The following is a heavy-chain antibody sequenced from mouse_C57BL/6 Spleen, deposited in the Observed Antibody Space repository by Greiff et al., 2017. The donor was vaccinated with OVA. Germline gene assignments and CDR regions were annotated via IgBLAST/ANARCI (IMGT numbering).Heavy chain of an antibody. J-gene: IGHJ4*01. Sequence: QVQLKESGPGLVQPSQSLSITCTVSGFSLTSYGVHWVRQSPGKGLEWLGVIWSGGSTDYNAAFISRLSISKDNSKSQVFFKMNSLQADDTAIYYCDRNGYDDYYAMDYWGQGTSVTVSS. CDR3: DRNGYDDYYAMDY. D-gene: IGHD2-2*01. V-gene: IGHV2-2*01. CDR1: GFSLTSYG. CDR2: IWSGGST.